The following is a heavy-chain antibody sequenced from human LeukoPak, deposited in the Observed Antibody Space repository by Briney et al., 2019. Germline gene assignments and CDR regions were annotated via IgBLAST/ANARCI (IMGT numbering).Heavy chain of an antibody. V-gene: IGHV4-30-2*01. J-gene: IGHJ4*02. CDR2: IYHSGST. D-gene: IGHD5-24*01. CDR1: GGSISSGGYS. CDR3: ARGGDHPTAFDY. Sequence: SQTLSLTCAVSGGSISSGGYSWSWIRQPPGTGLEWIGYIYHSGSTYYNPSLKSRVTISVDRSKNQFSLKLSSVTAADTAVYYCARGGDHPTAFDYWGQGTLVTVSS.